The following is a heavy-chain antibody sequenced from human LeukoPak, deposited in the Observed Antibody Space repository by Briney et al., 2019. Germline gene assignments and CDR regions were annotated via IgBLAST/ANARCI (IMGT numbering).Heavy chain of an antibody. CDR3: AATKTYHLAIHPTNYYYYYAMDV. CDR2: IYYSGST. J-gene: IGHJ6*02. Sequence: SETLSLTCTVSGGSISSSSYYWGWIRQPPGKGLEWIGSIYYSGSTYYNPSLKSRVTISVDTSKNQFSLTLSSVTAADTAVYYCAATKTYHLAIHPTNYYYYYAMDVWGQGTTVTVSS. V-gene: IGHV4-39*07. D-gene: IGHD2-2*01. CDR1: GGSISSSSYY.